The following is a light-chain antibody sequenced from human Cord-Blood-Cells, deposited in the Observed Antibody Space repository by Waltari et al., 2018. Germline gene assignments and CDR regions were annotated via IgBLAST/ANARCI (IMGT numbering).Light chain of an antibody. J-gene: IGKJ2*01. CDR1: QSISSY. CDR2: AAS. CDR3: QQIYSTPYT. V-gene: IGKV1-39*01. Sequence: DIQMTQSPSSLSASVGDRVTITCRASQSISSYLNWYQQKPGQDPKLLIYAASSLQSGVPSRFIGSGSGTDVTLTNRSLQPEDFATYYCQQIYSTPYTFGQGTKLEIK.